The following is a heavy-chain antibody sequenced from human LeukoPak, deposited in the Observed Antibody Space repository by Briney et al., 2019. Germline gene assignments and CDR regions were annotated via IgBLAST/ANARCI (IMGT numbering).Heavy chain of an antibody. CDR3: ARNYYDSSGRRYYYYYYMDV. J-gene: IGHJ6*03. D-gene: IGHD3-22*01. CDR1: GGSISSYY. V-gene: IGHV4-59*01. Sequence: SETLSLTCTVSGGSISSYYWSWIRQPPGKGLEWIGYIYYSGGTNYNPSLKSRVTISVDTSKNQFSLNLSSVTAADTAVYYCARNYYDSSGRRYYYYYYMDVWGKGTTVTVSS. CDR2: IYYSGGT.